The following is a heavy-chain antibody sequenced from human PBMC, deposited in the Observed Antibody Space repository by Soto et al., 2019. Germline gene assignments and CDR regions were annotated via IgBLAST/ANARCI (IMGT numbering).Heavy chain of an antibody. V-gene: IGHV4-4*02. J-gene: IGHJ3*02. CDR2: TYHSGHT. D-gene: IGHD3-16*01. CDR3: ATGGSTAFDI. Sequence: QLQESGPGLVEPSGTLSLTCAVSRGSMSSSDWWCWVRQAPGKGLEWIGETYHSGHTNYNPSLKSRVPLSVDNSKNQFSLTLTSVTAADTGVYYCATGGSTAFDIWGQGTMVTVSS. CDR1: RGSMSSSDW.